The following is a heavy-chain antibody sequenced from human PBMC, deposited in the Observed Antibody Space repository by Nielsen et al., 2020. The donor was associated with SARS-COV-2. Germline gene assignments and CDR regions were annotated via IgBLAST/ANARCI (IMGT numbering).Heavy chain of an antibody. V-gene: IGHV3-15*01. CDR2: IKSRPDGGTT. CDR3: TTGPAPRGFGY. D-gene: IGHD3-10*01. CDR1: GFTFSNAW. J-gene: IGHJ4*02. Sequence: GGSLRLSCVVSGFTFSNAWMSWVHQAPGKGLEWVGRIKSRPDGGTTDFAAPVKDRFTISRDDSKNTLYLQMNSLKTEDTAFYYCTTGPAPRGFGYWGQGTLVTVSS.